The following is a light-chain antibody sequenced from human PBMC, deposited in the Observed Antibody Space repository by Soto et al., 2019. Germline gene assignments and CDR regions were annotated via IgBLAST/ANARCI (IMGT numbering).Light chain of an antibody. J-gene: IGKJ1*01. Sequence: DIQMTQSPSSLSASVGDRVTITCRASQIISTFLNWYQQKPGKAPKLLIYAASSLESGVPSRFSGSGSGTDFTLTISSLQPEDFATYYCQQSYSTPLTCGQGTRWIS. V-gene: IGKV1-39*01. CDR2: AAS. CDR1: QIISTF. CDR3: QQSYSTPLT.